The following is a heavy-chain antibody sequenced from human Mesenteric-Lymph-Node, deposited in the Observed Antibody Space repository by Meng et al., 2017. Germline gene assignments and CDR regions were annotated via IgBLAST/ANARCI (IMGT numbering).Heavy chain of an antibody. CDR2: IIPIFGTA. J-gene: IGHJ3*02. D-gene: IGHD3-22*01. Sequence: SVKVSCKASGGTFSSYAISWVRQAPGQGLEWMGGIIPIFGTANYAQKFQGRVTITADKSTSTAYMELSSLRSEDTAVYYCARKESNTYYYDSSGYRPYSFLDAFDIWGQGTMVTVSS. V-gene: IGHV1-69*06. CDR3: ARKESNTYYYDSSGYRPYSFLDAFDI. CDR1: GGTFSSYA.